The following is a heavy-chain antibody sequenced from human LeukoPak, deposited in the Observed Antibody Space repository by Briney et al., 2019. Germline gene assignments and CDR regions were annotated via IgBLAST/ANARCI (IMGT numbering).Heavy chain of an antibody. D-gene: IGHD6-19*01. Sequence: SSETLSLTCTVSVGSISSYYWSWIRQPPGKVLEWVGYIYYSGSTNYNPSLKSRVTISVDTSKNQFSLKLSSVTAADTAVYYCARGRYSSGWSITNWFDPWGQGTLVTVSS. CDR3: ARGRYSSGWSITNWFDP. CDR2: IYYSGST. V-gene: IGHV4-59*01. CDR1: VGSISSYY. J-gene: IGHJ5*02.